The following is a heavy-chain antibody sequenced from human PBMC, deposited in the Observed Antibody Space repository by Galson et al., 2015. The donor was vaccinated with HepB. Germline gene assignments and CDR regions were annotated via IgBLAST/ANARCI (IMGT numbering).Heavy chain of an antibody. D-gene: IGHD3-22*01. J-gene: IGHJ1*01. CDR1: GFTFSSYG. CDR2: ISYDGSNK. V-gene: IGHV3-30*18. CDR3: AKDVSGYYDSSGYYLPRGYFQH. Sequence: SLRLSCAASGFTFSSYGMHWVRQAPGKGLEWVAVISYDGSNKYYADSVKGRFTISRDNSKNTLYLQMNSLRAEDTAAYYCAKDVSGYYDSSGYYLPRGYFQHWGQGTLVTVSS.